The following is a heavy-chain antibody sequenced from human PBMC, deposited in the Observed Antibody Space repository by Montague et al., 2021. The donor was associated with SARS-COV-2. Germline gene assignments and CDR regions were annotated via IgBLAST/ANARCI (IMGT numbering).Heavy chain of an antibody. Sequence: SLRLSCAASRLPFNGYAMHWVRQAPGKGLEWLTFISHDESNHRYADSVKGRFTISRDNSKNTLCLQMDSLRPEDTAVYYCAREGYRSGSFYIDYWGQGTLVTVSS. CDR1: RLPFNGYA. V-gene: IGHV3-30*04. CDR2: ISHDESNH. D-gene: IGHD1-26*01. CDR3: AREGYRSGSFYIDY. J-gene: IGHJ4*01.